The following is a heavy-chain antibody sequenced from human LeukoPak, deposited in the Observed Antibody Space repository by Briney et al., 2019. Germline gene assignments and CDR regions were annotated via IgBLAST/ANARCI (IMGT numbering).Heavy chain of an antibody. V-gene: IGHV1-69*02. J-gene: IGHJ3*02. CDR3: AVLDIVVVPAARDAFDI. CDR2: IIPILGIA. Sequence: SVKVSCKASGGTFSSYTISWVRQAPGQGLEWMGRIIPILGIANYAQKFQGRVTITADKSTSTAYMELSSLRFEDTAVYYCAVLDIVVVPAARDAFDIWGQGTMVTVSS. D-gene: IGHD2-2*03. CDR1: GGTFSSYT.